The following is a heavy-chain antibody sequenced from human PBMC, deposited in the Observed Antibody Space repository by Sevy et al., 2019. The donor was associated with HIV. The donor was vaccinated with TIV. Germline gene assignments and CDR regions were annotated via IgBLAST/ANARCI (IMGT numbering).Heavy chain of an antibody. V-gene: IGHV3-23*01. CDR1: GFTFSSHA. CDR2: ISGSGGST. Sequence: GGSLRLSCAASGFTFSSHAMSWVRQAPGKGLEWVSAISGSGGSTYYADSVKGRFTISRDNSKNTLYLQMNSLRAEDTAVYYCAKARAQSVYYYGMDVWGQGTTVTVSS. CDR3: AKARAQSVYYYGMDV. J-gene: IGHJ6*02.